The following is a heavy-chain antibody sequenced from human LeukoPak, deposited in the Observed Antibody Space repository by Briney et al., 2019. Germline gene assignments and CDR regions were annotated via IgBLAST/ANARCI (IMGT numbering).Heavy chain of an antibody. Sequence: PSETLSLTCTVSGGSISSYYWSWIRRSPGKGLEWIGCIYYSGSTNYNPSLKSRVIMSVDTSKNQLSLKLSSVTAADTAVYYCAREGYYDSSGYYSWFDRWGQGTLVTVSS. CDR2: IYYSGST. J-gene: IGHJ5*02. CDR1: GGSISSYY. CDR3: AREGYYDSSGYYSWFDR. D-gene: IGHD3-22*01. V-gene: IGHV4-59*01.